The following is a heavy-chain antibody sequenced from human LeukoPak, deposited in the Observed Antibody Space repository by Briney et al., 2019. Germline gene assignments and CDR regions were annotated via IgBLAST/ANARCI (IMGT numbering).Heavy chain of an antibody. V-gene: IGHV1-8*01. J-gene: IGHJ6*02. CDR3: ARCYGSGSYYYSGTYGMDV. D-gene: IGHD3-10*01. CDR2: MNPNSGNT. Sequence: ASVKVSCKASGYTFTSYDINWVRQATGQGLEWMGWMNPNSGNTGYAQKFQGRVTMTRNTSISTAYMELSSLRSEDTAVYYCARCYGSGSYYYSGTYGMDVWGQGTTVTVSS. CDR1: GYTFTSYD.